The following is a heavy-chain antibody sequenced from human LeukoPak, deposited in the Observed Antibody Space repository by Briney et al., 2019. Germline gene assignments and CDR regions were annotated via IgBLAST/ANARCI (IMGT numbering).Heavy chain of an antibody. CDR3: ARHWNRGLGVNWFDP. CDR1: GYSFTSYW. CDR2: IYPGGSDT. J-gene: IGHJ5*02. Sequence: GESLKISCKGSGYSFTSYWIGWVRQMPGKGLEWMGIIYPGGSDTRYSPSFQGQVTISADKSISTAYLQWSSLKASDTAMYYCARHWNRGLGVNWFDPWGQGTLVTVSS. V-gene: IGHV5-51*01. D-gene: IGHD1/OR15-1a*01.